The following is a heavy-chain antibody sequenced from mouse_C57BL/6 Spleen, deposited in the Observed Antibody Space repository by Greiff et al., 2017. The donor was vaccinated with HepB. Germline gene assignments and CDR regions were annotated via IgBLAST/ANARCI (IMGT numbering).Heavy chain of an antibody. CDR2: ISDGGSYT. CDR1: GFTFSSYA. J-gene: IGHJ4*01. V-gene: IGHV5-4*01. CDR3: ARDDDYDDNVMDY. D-gene: IGHD2-4*01. Sequence: EVKLMESGGGLVKPGGSLKLSCAASGFTFSSYAMSWVRQTPEKRLEWVATISDGGSYTYYPDNVKGRFTISRENAKSNLYLQMSHLKSEDTAMYYCARDDDYDDNVMDYWGQGTSITVSS.